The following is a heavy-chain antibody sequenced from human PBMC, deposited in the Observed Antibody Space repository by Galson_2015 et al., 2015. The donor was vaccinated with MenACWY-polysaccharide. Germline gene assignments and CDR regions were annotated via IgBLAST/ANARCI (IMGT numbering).Heavy chain of an antibody. CDR1: NLTLRRYA. CDR3: AKDAIAGIVLTPLRIPLQR. J-gene: IGHJ1*01. D-gene: IGHD6-13*01. Sequence: SLRLSCAVSNLTLRRYAMSWVRQPPGKGLEWVSTIGGSGGGRYYADSVRGRFTISRDNSKNTLYLEMNSLRAEDTAIYYCAKDAIAGIVLTPLRIPLQRWGQGTLVAVSS. CDR2: IGGSGGGR. V-gene: IGHV3-23*01.